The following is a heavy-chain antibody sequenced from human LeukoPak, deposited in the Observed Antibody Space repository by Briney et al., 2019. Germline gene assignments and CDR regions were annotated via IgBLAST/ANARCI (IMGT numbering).Heavy chain of an antibody. CDR3: ARVDSYGSGSYY. CDR1: GGTFSSYA. CDR2: IIPIFGTA. Sequence: SVKVSCKASGGTFSSYAISWVRQAPGQGLEWMGGIIPIFGTANYAQKFQGRVTITADESTSTAYMELSSLRSEDTAVYYCARVDSYGSGSYYWGQGTLVTVSS. J-gene: IGHJ4*02. V-gene: IGHV1-69*01. D-gene: IGHD3-10*01.